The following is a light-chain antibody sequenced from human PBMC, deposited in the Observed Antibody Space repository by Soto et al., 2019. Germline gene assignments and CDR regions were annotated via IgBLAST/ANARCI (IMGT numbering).Light chain of an antibody. J-gene: IGKJ1*01. V-gene: IGKV1-39*01. CDR2: AAS. CDR1: QSIGTY. Sequence: DIQMTQSPSSLSASIGDRVTITCRASQSIGTYVNWYQQKPRKVPKVLIYAASSLQSGVPSRFSGSGSGTDFTLTISSLQPEDFATYYCQQSYRTPRTFGQGTKVEIK. CDR3: QQSYRTPRT.